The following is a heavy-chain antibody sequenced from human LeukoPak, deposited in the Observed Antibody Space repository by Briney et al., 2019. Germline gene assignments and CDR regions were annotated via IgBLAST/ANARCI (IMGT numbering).Heavy chain of an antibody. Sequence: GGSLRLSCAASGFTFSSYSMNWVRQAPGKGLEWVSSISSSSSYIYYADSVKGRFAISRDNAKNSLYLQMNSLRAEDTAVYYCARDHYDFWSGLAPTDYWGQGTLVTVSS. D-gene: IGHD3-3*01. V-gene: IGHV3-21*01. CDR1: GFTFSSYS. J-gene: IGHJ4*02. CDR3: ARDHYDFWSGLAPTDY. CDR2: ISSSSSYI.